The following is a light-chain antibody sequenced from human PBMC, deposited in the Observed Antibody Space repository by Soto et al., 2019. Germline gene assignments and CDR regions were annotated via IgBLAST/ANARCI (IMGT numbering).Light chain of an antibody. CDR1: QSVSSSY. Sequence: EIVMTQSPASLSVTPGERVTLSCRASQSVSSSYLAWYQQKPGQAPRLLIYDASSRATGIPDRFSGSGSGTEFSLTIRRMHSEDFAVYYCKQYNNWPITFGQGTRMEIK. V-gene: IGKV3D-15*01. J-gene: IGKJ5*01. CDR3: KQYNNWPIT. CDR2: DAS.